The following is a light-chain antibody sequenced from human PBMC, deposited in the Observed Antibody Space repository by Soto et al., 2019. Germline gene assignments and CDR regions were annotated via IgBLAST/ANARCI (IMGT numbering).Light chain of an antibody. CDR3: VSYAGSNNVV. CDR2: EVT. Sequence: QSALTQPPSASGSPGQSVTISCAGTSSVVGGYKYVSWYQQHPGKAPKLMIYEVTKRPSGVPDRFSGSKSGNTASLTVSGLQAEDEADYYCVSYAGSNNVVFGGGTKLTVL. J-gene: IGLJ2*01. CDR1: SSVVGGYKY. V-gene: IGLV2-8*01.